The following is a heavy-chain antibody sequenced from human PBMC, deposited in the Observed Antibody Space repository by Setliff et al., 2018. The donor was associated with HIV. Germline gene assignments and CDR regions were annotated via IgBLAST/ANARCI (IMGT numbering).Heavy chain of an antibody. CDR1: GGTFSSYA. Sequence: SVKVSCKASGGTFSSYAISWVRPAPGQGLEWMGGIIPILGIANYAQKFQGRVTITADKSTSTAYMELSSLRSEDTAVYYCARNWGVEYYDILTGYYIIPPNFDYWGQGTLVTVSS. J-gene: IGHJ4*02. CDR3: ARNWGVEYYDILTGYYIIPPNFDY. D-gene: IGHD3-9*01. CDR2: IIPILGIA. V-gene: IGHV1-69*10.